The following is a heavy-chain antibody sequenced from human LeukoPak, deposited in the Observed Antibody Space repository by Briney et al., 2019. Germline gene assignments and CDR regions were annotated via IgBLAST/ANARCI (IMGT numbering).Heavy chain of an antibody. CDR2: FDPEDGET. CDR1: GYTLTELS. CDR3: ARSKPYGPPPYYYYYYMDV. Sequence: ASVKVSCKVSGYTLTELSMHWVRQAPRKGLEWMGGFDPEDGETIYAQKFQGRVTMTEDTSTDTAYMELSSLGSEDTALYYCARSKPYGPPPYYYYYYMDVWGKGTTVTVSS. J-gene: IGHJ6*03. V-gene: IGHV1-24*01. D-gene: IGHD4-17*01.